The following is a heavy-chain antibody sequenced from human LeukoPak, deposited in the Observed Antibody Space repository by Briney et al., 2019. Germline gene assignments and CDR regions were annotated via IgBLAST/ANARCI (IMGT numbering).Heavy chain of an antibody. CDR3: ASWTTVSLNFDY. D-gene: IGHD4-11*01. J-gene: IGHJ4*02. CDR1: GGSISSGDYY. Sequence: PSQTLSLTCTVSGGSISSGDYYWRWIRQPPGKGLEWVGYIYYSGSTYYNPSLKSRVTISVDTSKNQFSLKLSSVTAADTAVYYCASWTTVSLNFDYWGQGTLVTVSS. V-gene: IGHV4-30-4*08. CDR2: IYYSGST.